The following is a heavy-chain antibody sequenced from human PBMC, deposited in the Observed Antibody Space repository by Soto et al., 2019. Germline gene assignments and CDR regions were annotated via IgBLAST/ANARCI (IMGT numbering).Heavy chain of an antibody. CDR2: IYYSGST. CDR3: ARQKSSSWYYYYYSMDV. V-gene: IGHV4-39*01. J-gene: IGHJ6*02. CDR1: GGSISSSSYY. D-gene: IGHD6-13*01. Sequence: SETLSLTCTVSGGSISSSSYYLGWIRQPPGKGLEWIGSIYYSGSTYYNPSLKSRVTISVDTSKNQFSLKLSSVTAADTAVYYCARQKSSSWYYYYYSMDVWGQGTTVTVSS.